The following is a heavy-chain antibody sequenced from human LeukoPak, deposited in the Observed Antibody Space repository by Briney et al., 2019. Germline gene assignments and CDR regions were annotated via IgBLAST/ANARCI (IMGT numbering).Heavy chain of an antibody. CDR1: GGSISSGDYY. Sequence: MSSQTLSLTCTVSGGSISSGDYYWSWICQPPGKGLEWIGYIYYSGSTYYNPSLKSRVTISVDTSKNQFSLKLSSVTAADTAVYYCARDRYGDYPYYFDYWGQGTLVTVSS. V-gene: IGHV4-30-4*08. D-gene: IGHD4-17*01. CDR2: IYYSGST. CDR3: ARDRYGDYPYYFDY. J-gene: IGHJ4*02.